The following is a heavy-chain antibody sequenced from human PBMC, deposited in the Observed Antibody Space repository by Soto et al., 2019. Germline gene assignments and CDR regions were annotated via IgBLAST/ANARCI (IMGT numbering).Heavy chain of an antibody. CDR3: VRDFMTMDGIN. CDR1: GFTFSDYY. V-gene: IGHV3-74*01. CDR2: ISGDGGRA. J-gene: IGHJ1*01. D-gene: IGHD2-2*03. Sequence: EVQLVESGGGLVQPGESLRLSCAASGFTFSDYYMHWVRQGPGKGLMWVSCISGDGGRAYYADSVKGRFTISRDNAKSTLYLQMNRLRGDDTAVYYCVRDFMTMDGINWGQGTLVAVSS.